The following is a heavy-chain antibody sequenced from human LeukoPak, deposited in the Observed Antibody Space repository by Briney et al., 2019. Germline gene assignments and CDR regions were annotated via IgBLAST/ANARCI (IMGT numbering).Heavy chain of an antibody. Sequence: PSQTLSLTCAISGDSVSSNSAAWNWIRQSPSGGLEWLGRTYYRSKWYNDYAASVKSRITINPDTSKNQFSLQLNSVTPEDTAVYYCARVPVGSTQRYFDYWGQGTLVTVSS. D-gene: IGHD1-26*01. CDR1: GDSVSSNSAA. J-gene: IGHJ4*02. CDR3: ARVPVGSTQRYFDY. V-gene: IGHV6-1*01. CDR2: TYYRSKWYN.